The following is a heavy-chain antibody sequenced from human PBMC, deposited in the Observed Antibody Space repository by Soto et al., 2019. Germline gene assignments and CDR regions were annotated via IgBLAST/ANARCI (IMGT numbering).Heavy chain of an antibody. CDR1: GGSLNNYY. CDR2: VTYSWTA. J-gene: IGHJ4*02. CDR3: ARLKVDESGSAYYKDS. D-gene: IGHD3-16*01. Sequence: QLQLQESGPGLVKPSETLSLTCTVSGGSLNNYYWTWIRHSPGKGLEWIGYVTYSWTADYSPSFQRRFNISRAISNSQFSLKVTSLTAADTAICYGARLKVDESGSAYYKDSWGQGAVVTVSS. V-gene: IGHV4-59*08.